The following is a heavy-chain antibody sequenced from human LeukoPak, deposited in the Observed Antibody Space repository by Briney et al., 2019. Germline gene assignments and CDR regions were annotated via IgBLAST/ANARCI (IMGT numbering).Heavy chain of an antibody. V-gene: IGHV1-69*04. J-gene: IGHJ6*02. CDR3: ARGPEYYDILTALRYGMDV. CDR1: GGTFSSYA. CDR2: IIPILGIA. Sequence: SVKVSCKASGGTFSSYAISWVRQAPGQGLEWMGRIIPILGIANYAQKFQGRVTITADKSTSTAYMELSSLRSEDTAVYYCARGPEYYDILTALRYGMDVWGQGTTVTVSS. D-gene: IGHD3-9*01.